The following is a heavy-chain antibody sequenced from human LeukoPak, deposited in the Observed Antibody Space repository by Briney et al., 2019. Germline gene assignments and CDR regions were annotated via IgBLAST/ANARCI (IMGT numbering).Heavy chain of an antibody. CDR3: AAYSGPDKWDASDM. D-gene: IGHD1-26*01. Sequence: PPESMTLASAASGFTCSSYSMTCVSQAAGEVREWVATIRVDRSTEYPVDSMKGRFTISRDNAKNSLHLQMNNLRAEDTAVYYGAAYSGPDKWDASDMWGQGTLVTVSS. V-gene: IGHV3-7*01. J-gene: IGHJ3*02. CDR2: IRVDRSTE. CDR1: GFTCSSYS.